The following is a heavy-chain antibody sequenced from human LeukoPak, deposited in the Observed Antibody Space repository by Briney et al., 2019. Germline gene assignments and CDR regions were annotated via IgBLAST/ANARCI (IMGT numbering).Heavy chain of an antibody. CDR1: GFTFSSYE. V-gene: IGHV3-48*03. J-gene: IGHJ4*02. Sequence: GGSLRLSCAASGFTFSSYEMNWVRQAPGKGREWLSYIRSSGNTIYYAGSVKGRFTISRDNAKNSLYLQMDSLRAEDTAVYYCARDGCSDGSCEDWGQGTLVTVSS. D-gene: IGHD2-15*01. CDR3: ARDGCSDGSCED. CDR2: IRSSGNTI.